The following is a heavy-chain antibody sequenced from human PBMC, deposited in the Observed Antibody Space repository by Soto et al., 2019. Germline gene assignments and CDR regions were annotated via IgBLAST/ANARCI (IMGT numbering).Heavy chain of an antibody. CDR1: GGSISSSNW. Sequence: LTCAVSGGSISSSNWWSWVRQPPGKGLEWIGEIYHSGSTNYNPSLKSRVTISVDKSKNQFSLKLSSVTAADTAVYYCARDFHCGGDCYSFAFDYWGQGTLVTVSS. CDR2: IYHSGST. J-gene: IGHJ4*02. D-gene: IGHD2-21*02. V-gene: IGHV4-4*02. CDR3: ARDFHCGGDCYSFAFDY.